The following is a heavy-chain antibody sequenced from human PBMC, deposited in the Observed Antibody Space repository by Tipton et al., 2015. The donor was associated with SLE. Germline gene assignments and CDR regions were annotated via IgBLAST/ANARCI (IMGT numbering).Heavy chain of an antibody. CDR3: ASLIAAAGPLYFDY. V-gene: IGHV4-34*09. D-gene: IGHD6-13*01. CDR1: GGSFSGYY. J-gene: IGHJ4*02. Sequence: TLSLTCAVYGGSFSGYYWSWIRQPPGKGLEWIGEINHSGSTNYNPSLKSRVTISVDTSKNQFSLKLSSVTAADTAVNYCASLIAAAGPLYFDYWGQGTLVTVSS. CDR2: INHSGST.